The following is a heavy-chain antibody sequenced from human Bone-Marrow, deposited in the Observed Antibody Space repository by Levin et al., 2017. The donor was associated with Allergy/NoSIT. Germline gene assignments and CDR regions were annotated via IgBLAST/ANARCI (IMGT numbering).Heavy chain of an antibody. J-gene: IGHJ4*02. CDR1: GFTFDDYT. CDR3: AKDYFRWGIAAAGTSYFDY. D-gene: IGHD6-13*01. CDR2: ISWDGGST. Sequence: GESLKISCAASGFTFDDYTMHWVRQAPGKGLEWVSLISWDGGSTYYADSVKGRFTISRDNSKNSLYLQMNSLRTEDTALYYCAKDYFRWGIAAAGTSYFDYWGQGTLVTVSS. V-gene: IGHV3-43*01.